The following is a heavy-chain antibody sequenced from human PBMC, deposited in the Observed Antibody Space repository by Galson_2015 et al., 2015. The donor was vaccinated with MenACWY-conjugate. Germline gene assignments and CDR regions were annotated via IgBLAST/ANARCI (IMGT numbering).Heavy chain of an antibody. CDR3: ARALYSGKAVNNHFDP. Sequence: SLRLSCAASGFTFSSYWMHWVRQAPGQGLVWVSRINSDGSSTTYVDPVKDRFTISRDNAKNTLYLQMNSLRAEDTAVYYCARALYSGKAVNNHFDPWGQGTLVTVSS. CDR1: GFTFSSYW. D-gene: IGHD3-10*01. CDR2: INSDGSST. J-gene: IGHJ5*02. V-gene: IGHV3-74*01.